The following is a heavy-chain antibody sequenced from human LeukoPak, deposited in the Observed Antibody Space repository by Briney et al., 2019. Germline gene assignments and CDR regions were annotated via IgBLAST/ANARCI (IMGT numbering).Heavy chain of an antibody. J-gene: IGHJ4*02. CDR1: GFTFSDYY. D-gene: IGHD6-13*01. Sequence: GGSLRLSCAASGFTFSDYYMSWIRQAPGKGLEWVSYISSSGSTIYYADSVKGRFTISRDNAKNSLYLQMNSLRAEDTAVYYCARVSDVAAAVYYFDYWGQETLVTVSS. V-gene: IGHV3-11*01. CDR2: ISSSGSTI. CDR3: ARVSDVAAAVYYFDY.